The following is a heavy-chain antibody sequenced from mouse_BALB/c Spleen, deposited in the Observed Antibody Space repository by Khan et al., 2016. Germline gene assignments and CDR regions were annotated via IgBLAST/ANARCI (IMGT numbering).Heavy chain of an antibody. CDR3: LRDAMDY. CDR1: GYSFSAYY. CDR2: VNPNNGGT. D-gene: IGHD1-1*01. Sequence: VQLQQSGPDLVKPGASVKISCKASGYSFSAYYMDWVKQSHGKSLEWIGRVNPNNGGTTYNQKFKGKAMLTVDKSSTTAYMEFHSLTSEDSAIYYCLRDAMDYWGQGTSVTVSS. V-gene: IGHV1-18*01. J-gene: IGHJ4*01.